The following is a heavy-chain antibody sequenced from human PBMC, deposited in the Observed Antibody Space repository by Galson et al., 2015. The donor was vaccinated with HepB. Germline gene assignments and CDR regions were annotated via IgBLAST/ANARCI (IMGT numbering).Heavy chain of an antibody. J-gene: IGHJ4*02. CDR3: ARWAAAGTSASFDY. V-gene: IGHV4-59*08. Sequence: SETLSLTCTVSGGSISSYYWSWIRQPPGKGLEWIGYIYYSGSTNYNPSLKSRVTISVDTSKNQFSLKRSSVTAADTAVYYCARWAAAGTSASFDYWGQGTLVTVSS. CDR2: IYYSGST. CDR1: GGSISSYY. D-gene: IGHD6-13*01.